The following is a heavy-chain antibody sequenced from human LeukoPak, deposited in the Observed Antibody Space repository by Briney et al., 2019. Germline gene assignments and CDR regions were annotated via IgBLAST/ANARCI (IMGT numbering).Heavy chain of an antibody. D-gene: IGHD1-7*01. CDR2: ISGSGGST. CDR1: GFTFSSYA. CDR3: AKSKSQITGTMSDY. Sequence: PGGSLRLSCAASGFTFSSYAMSWVRQAPGKGLEWVSAISGSGGSTYYADSVKGRFTISRDNSKNTLYLQMNSLRAEDTAVYYCAKSKSQITGTMSDYWGQGTLVTVSS. J-gene: IGHJ4*02. V-gene: IGHV3-23*01.